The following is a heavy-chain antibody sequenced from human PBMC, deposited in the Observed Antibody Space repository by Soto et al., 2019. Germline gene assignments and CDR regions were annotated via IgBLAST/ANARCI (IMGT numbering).Heavy chain of an antibody. CDR2: IYPGDSDT. J-gene: IGHJ6*04. V-gene: IGHV5-51*01. D-gene: IGHD6-13*01. CDR1: GYSFTSYW. CDR3: TRTPAAGKNYYGMDV. Sequence: PGESLKISCKGSGYSFTSYWIGWVRQMPGKGLEWMGIIYPGDSDTRYSPSFQGQVTISANKSISTAYTHPSSLKASDTAMYYCTRTPAAGKNYYGMDVWGKGTTVTVSS.